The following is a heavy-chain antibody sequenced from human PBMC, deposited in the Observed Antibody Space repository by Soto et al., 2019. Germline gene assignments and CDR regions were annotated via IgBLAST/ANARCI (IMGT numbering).Heavy chain of an antibody. V-gene: IGHV4-59*01. Sequence: SETLSLTCTVSGGSISSYYWSWIRQPPGKGLEWIGYIYYSGSTNYNPSLKSRVTISVDTSKNQFSLKLSSVTAADTAVYYCAGDAPTPLWLTYWGQGTLVTVSS. CDR1: GGSISSYY. D-gene: IGHD5-18*01. J-gene: IGHJ4*02. CDR3: AGDAPTPLWLTY. CDR2: IYYSGST.